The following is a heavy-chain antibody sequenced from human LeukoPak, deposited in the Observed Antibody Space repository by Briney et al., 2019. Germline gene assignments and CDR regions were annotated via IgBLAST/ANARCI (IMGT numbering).Heavy chain of an antibody. CDR3: ARGSPAARPTYFDY. CDR1: GFTFSSYW. V-gene: IGHV3-7*01. D-gene: IGHD2-2*01. CDR2: IKQDGSEK. J-gene: IGHJ4*02. Sequence: PGGSLRLSCAASGFTFSSYWMSWVRQAPGKGLEWVANIKQDGSEKYYVDSVKGRFTISRDNAKKSLYLQMSSLRAEDTAVYYCARGSPAARPTYFDYWGQGTLVTVSS.